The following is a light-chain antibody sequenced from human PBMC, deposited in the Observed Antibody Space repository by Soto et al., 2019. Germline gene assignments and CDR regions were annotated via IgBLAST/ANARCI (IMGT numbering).Light chain of an antibody. CDR1: QSISMY. V-gene: IGKV1-39*01. J-gene: IGKJ2*01. CDR2: GAS. Sequence: DIQMTQSPSSLSASVGDRVTITCRASQSISMYLTWYQQKPGKAPKLLIYGASTLQRGVPSRFSDSGSGTDFTLTINSLQPEDFATYYCQQSYHTFRTFGQGTKLEIK. CDR3: QQSYHTFRT.